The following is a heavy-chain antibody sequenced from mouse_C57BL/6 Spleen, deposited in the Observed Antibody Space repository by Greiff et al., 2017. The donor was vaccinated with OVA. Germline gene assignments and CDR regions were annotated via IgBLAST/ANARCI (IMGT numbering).Heavy chain of an antibody. J-gene: IGHJ2*01. Sequence: EVKLQQSGPELVKPGASVKISCKASGYTFTDYYMNWVKQSHGKSLEWIGDINPNNGGTSYNQKFKGKATLTVDKSSSTAYMELRSLTSEDSAVYYCARRGGIFDYWGQGTTLTVSS. V-gene: IGHV1-26*01. CDR1: GYTFTDYY. D-gene: IGHD1-1*02. CDR2: INPNNGGT. CDR3: ARRGGIFDY.